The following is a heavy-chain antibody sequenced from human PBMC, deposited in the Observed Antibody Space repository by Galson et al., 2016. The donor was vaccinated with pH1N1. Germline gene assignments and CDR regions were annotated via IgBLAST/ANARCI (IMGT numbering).Heavy chain of an antibody. CDR1: GFTFGDYS. CDR3: SRDLPYYYESGKDRGIVDV. CDR2: IRSNAFGGTT. Sequence: SLRLSCAASGFTFGDYSLNWVRQAPGKGLEWVGFIRSNAFGGTTEYAASVKGRFTDSRDESKNIAYLQLNSLKTEDTAGYYCSRDLPYYYESGKDRGIVDVWGKGTTVIVSS. J-gene: IGHJ6*04. D-gene: IGHD3-10*01. V-gene: IGHV3-49*04.